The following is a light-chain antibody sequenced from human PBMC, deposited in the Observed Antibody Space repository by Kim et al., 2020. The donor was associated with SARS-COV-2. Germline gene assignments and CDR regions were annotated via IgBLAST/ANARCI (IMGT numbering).Light chain of an antibody. V-gene: IGKV3D-15*01. CDR3: QQYASWSPIT. CDR1: QNINNK. Sequence: IVMTQSPVTLSVSPGERATLSCRASQNINNKLVWYQQKPGQAPRLLIYAASTRATGIPARFSGSGSGTEFTLTVSRLQPEDFAVYYCQQYASWSPITFGQGTRLE. CDR2: AAS. J-gene: IGKJ5*01.